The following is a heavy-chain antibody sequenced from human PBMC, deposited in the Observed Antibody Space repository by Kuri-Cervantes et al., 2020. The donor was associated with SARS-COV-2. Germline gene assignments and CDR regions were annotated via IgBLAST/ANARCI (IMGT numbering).Heavy chain of an antibody. CDR2: ISSSSSYI. D-gene: IGHD3-22*01. J-gene: IGHJ4*02. V-gene: IGHV3-21*01. Sequence: GESLNISCAASGFTFSSYSMNWVRQAPGKGLEWVSSISSSSSYIYYADSVKGRFTISRDNAKNSLYLQMNSLRAEDTAVYYCARDRPGGNYYDSSGDKFDYWGQGTLVTVSS. CDR3: ARDRPGGNYYDSSGDKFDY. CDR1: GFTFSSYS.